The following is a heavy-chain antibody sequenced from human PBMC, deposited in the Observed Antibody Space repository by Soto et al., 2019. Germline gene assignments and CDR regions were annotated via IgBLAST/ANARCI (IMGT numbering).Heavy chain of an antibody. CDR1: GYTFTSFG. J-gene: IGHJ4*02. CDR3: ARLTLGSVGGTAGYFHN. D-gene: IGHD6-19*01. CDR2: ISAYSGHT. Sequence: GASVKVSCKASGYTFTSFGISWVRQAPGQGLEWMGWISAYSGHTSYAQKVQDRVTLTTDTSTTTAYMELRNLASDDTAVYYCARLTLGSVGGTAGYFHNWGQGTLVTVSS. V-gene: IGHV1-18*01.